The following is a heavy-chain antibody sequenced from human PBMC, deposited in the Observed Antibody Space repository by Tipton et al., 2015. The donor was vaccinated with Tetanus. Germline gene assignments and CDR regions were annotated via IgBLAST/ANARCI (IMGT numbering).Heavy chain of an antibody. D-gene: IGHD3/OR15-3a*01. CDR1: GYRFISYS. J-gene: IGHJ4*02. CDR2: INPSTGTT. CDR3: ARDFVFSTESRPLFDI. Sequence: QSGPEVKKPGASVRISCEASGYRFISYSIHWIRQAPGQGLEWVAMINPSTGTTAYIERFQGRVDVTRASSTNIVYMDLRSLTSDDTAVYYCARDFVFSTESRPLFDIWGQGTRVIVSS. V-gene: IGHV1-46*01.